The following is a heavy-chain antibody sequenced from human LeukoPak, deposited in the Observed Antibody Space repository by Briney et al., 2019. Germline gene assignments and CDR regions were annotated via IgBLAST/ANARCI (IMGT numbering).Heavy chain of an antibody. V-gene: IGHV4-30-4*07. CDR3: ARAAGGNSGYYMDV. D-gene: IGHD4-23*01. Sequence: SETLSLTCAVSGGSISSGGYSWSWIRQPPGKGLEWIGYIYYSGSTYYNPSLKSRVTISVDTSKNQFSLKLSSVTAADTAVYYCARAAGGNSGYYMDVWGKGTTVTVSS. CDR1: GGSISSGGYS. J-gene: IGHJ6*03. CDR2: IYYSGST.